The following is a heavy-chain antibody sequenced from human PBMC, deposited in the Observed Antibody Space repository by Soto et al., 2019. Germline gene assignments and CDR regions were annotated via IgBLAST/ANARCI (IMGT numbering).Heavy chain of an antibody. V-gene: IGHV3-21*01. J-gene: IGHJ4*02. Sequence: GGSLRLSCAASGFTFSSYSMNWVRQAPGKGLEWVSSISSSSSYIYYADSVKGRFTISRDDAKNSLYLQMNSLRAEDTAVYYCARPSLAYRAWSFDYWGQGTLVTVSS. CDR2: ISSSSSYI. CDR3: ARPSLAYRAWSFDY. CDR1: GFTFSSYS. D-gene: IGHD3-3*01.